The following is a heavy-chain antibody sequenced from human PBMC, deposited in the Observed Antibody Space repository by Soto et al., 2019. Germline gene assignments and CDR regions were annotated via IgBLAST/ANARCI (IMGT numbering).Heavy chain of an antibody. D-gene: IGHD3-22*01. CDR2: ISSSSSYI. V-gene: IGHV3-21*01. J-gene: IGHJ5*02. CDR1: AFTFSSYS. Sequence: PGGSLRLSCAASAFTFSSYSMNWVRQAPGKGLDWVSSISSSSSYIYYADSVKGRFTISRDNAKNSLYLQMNSLRAEDTAVYYCARDVTSSTYYYLSPGGFDPWGQGTLVTVSS. CDR3: ARDVTSSTYYYLSPGGFDP.